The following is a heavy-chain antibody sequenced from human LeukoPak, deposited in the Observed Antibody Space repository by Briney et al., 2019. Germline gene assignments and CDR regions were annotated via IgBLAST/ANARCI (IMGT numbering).Heavy chain of an antibody. Sequence: GGSLRLSCAASGFTFSSYWMHWVRQAPGKGLVWVSNIKSDGSNINYADSVKGRFTISRDNAKNSLYLQMDSPRAEDTAFYYCARGRSCDYWGQGTLVTVSS. CDR2: IKSDGSNI. D-gene: IGHD2-15*01. CDR1: GFTFSSYW. V-gene: IGHV3-74*01. CDR3: ARGRSCDY. J-gene: IGHJ4*02.